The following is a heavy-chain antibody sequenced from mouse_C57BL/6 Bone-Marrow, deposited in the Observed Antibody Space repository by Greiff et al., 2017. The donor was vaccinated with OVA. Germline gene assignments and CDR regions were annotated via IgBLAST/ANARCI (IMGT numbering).Heavy chain of an antibody. CDR1: GYAFSSSW. J-gene: IGHJ3*01. CDR3: ARHLGPSAWFAY. Sequence: QVQLQQSGPELVKPGASVKISCKASGYAFSSSWMNWVKQRPGKGLEWIGRIYPGDGDTNYNGKFKGKATLTADKSSSTAYMQLSSLTSEDSAVYCCARHLGPSAWFAYWGQGTLVTVSA. CDR2: IYPGDGDT. D-gene: IGHD4-1*01. V-gene: IGHV1-82*01.